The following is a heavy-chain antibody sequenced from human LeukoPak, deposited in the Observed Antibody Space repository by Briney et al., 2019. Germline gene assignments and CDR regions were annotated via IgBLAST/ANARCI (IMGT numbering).Heavy chain of an antibody. CDR3: ARDSLRAHAFDI. CDR1: GYTFTSYS. Sequence: ASVKVSCKASGYTFTSYSISWVRQAPGQGLEWMGWISAYNGNTNYAQKLQGRVTMTTDTSTSTAYMELRSLRSDDTAVYYCARDSLRAHAFDIWGQGTMVTVSS. V-gene: IGHV1-18*01. CDR2: ISAYNGNT. J-gene: IGHJ3*02. D-gene: IGHD3-16*01.